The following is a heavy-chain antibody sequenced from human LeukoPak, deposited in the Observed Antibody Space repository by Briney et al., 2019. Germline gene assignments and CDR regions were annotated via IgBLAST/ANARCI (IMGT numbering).Heavy chain of an antibody. CDR2: IYYSGST. V-gene: IGHV4-59*12. CDR1: GGSISSYY. CDR3: ARGHDSSGYYYAFGTWLFDY. J-gene: IGHJ4*02. D-gene: IGHD3-22*01. Sequence: PSETLSLTCTVSGGSISSYYWSWIRQPPGKGLEWIGYIYYSGSTNYNPSLKSRVTILVDTSKNQFSLKLSSVTAADTAVYYCARGHDSSGYYYAFGTWLFDYWGQGTLVTVSS.